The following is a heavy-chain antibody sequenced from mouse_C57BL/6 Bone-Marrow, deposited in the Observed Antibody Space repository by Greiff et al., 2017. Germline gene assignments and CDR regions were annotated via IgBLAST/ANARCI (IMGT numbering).Heavy chain of an antibody. CDR2: IYPGSGST. Sequence: QVQLQQPGAELVKPGASVKMSCKASGYTFTSYWITWVKQRPGQGLEWIGDIYPGSGSTNYNEKFKSKATLTVDTSSSTAYLQLSSLTSADSAVYYCARPDDCNYWYFDVWGTGTTVTVSS. D-gene: IGHD3-1*01. V-gene: IGHV1-55*01. CDR3: ARPDDCNYWYFDV. CDR1: GYTFTSYW. J-gene: IGHJ1*03.